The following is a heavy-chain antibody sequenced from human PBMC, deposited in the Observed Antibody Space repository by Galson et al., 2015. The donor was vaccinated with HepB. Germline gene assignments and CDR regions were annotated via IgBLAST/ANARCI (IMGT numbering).Heavy chain of an antibody. J-gene: IGHJ4*02. D-gene: IGHD3-10*01. Sequence: SLRLSCAASGFTVSSNYMSWVRQAPGKGLEWVSVIYSGGSTYYADSVKGRFTISRGNSKNTLYLQMNSLRAEDTAVYYCASGLQGSGYYFDYWGQGTLVTVSS. V-gene: IGHV3-66*01. CDR1: GFTVSSNY. CDR2: IYSGGST. CDR3: ASGLQGSGYYFDY.